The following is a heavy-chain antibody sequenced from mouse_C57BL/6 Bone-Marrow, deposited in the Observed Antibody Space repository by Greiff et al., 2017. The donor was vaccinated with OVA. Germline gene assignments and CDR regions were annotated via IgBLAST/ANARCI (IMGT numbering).Heavy chain of an antibody. CDR3: TRCPITTVVAPYFDY. CDR1: GYTFTSYW. CDR2: IYPGNSDT. D-gene: IGHD1-1*01. J-gene: IGHJ2*01. V-gene: IGHV1-5*01. Sequence: VQLQQSGTVLARPGASVKMSCKTSGYTFTSYWMHWVKQRPGQGLEWIGAIYPGNSDTSYNQKFKGKAKLTAVTSASTAYMELSSLTNEDSAVYYCTRCPITTVVAPYFDYWGQGTTLTVSS.